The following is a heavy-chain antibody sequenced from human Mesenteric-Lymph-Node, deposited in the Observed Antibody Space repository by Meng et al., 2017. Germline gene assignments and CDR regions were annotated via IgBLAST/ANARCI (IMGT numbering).Heavy chain of an antibody. J-gene: IGHJ4*02. CDR1: GFTLSDYY. Sequence: GESLKISCAASGFTLSDYYMNWVRQAPGKGLEWVSSISSSCTIYCADSVKGRFTISRDNAKNSRYLQMNSLRVEDTAVYYCARDPYGSGSYRPKQPKKYWGQGTLVTVSS. V-gene: IGHV3-69-1*01. D-gene: IGHD3-10*01. CDR2: ISSSCTI. CDR3: ARDPYGSGSYRPKQPKKY.